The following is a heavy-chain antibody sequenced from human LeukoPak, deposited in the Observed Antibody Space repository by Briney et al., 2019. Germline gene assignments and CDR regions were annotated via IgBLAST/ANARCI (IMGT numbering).Heavy chain of an antibody. J-gene: IGHJ5*02. CDR3: TTALSPPYYGSGIDP. D-gene: IGHD3-10*01. CDR2: IKSKTDGGTT. V-gene: IGHV3-15*01. Sequence: GGSLRLSCAASGFTFSNAWMSWVRQAPGKGLEWVGRIKSKTDGGTTDYAAPVKGRFTISRDDSKNTLYLQMNSLKTEDTAVSYCTTALSPPYYGSGIDPWGQGTLVTVSS. CDR1: GFTFSNAW.